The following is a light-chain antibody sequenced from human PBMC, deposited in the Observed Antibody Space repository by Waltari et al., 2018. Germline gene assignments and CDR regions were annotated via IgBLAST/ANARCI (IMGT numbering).Light chain of an antibody. CDR3: QQYYIPPYT. V-gene: IGKV4-1*01. J-gene: IGKJ2*01. CDR2: WAS. CDR1: QSILYSYNNKNY. Sequence: DIVMTQSPDSLAVSLGERANITCKSSQSILYSYNNKNYLAWHKQKSGQPPELLFYWASTRESGVPDRFSGSGSGTDFTLTISSLQAADVAVYYCQQYYIPPYTFGQGTKLEIK.